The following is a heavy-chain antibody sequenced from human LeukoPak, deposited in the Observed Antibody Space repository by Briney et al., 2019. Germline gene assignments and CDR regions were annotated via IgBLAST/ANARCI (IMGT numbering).Heavy chain of an antibody. V-gene: IGHV5-51*01. Sequence: GESLKISCQGSEYSFATYWIAWLRQLPGKGLEWMGIIYPSDSDTRYSPSFQGQVTISADKSIKTAYLQWSSLKASDTAMYYCARPLQGIVGATGFDYWGQGTLVTVSS. D-gene: IGHD1-26*01. CDR1: EYSFATYW. CDR3: ARPLQGIVGATGFDY. J-gene: IGHJ4*02. CDR2: IYPSDSDT.